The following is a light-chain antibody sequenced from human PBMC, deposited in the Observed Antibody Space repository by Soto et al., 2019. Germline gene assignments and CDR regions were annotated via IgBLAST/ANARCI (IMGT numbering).Light chain of an antibody. Sequence: QSVLTQPASVSGSPGQSITISCTGTSSDVGAYNFVSWYQQHPGKAPKLMIYDVTNQPSGVSSRFSGSKSGNTASLAISGLQAEDEADYYCSSYTTSNTLVFGGGTKLTVL. CDR3: SSYTTSNTLV. CDR2: DVT. CDR1: SSDVGAYNF. V-gene: IGLV2-14*03. J-gene: IGLJ2*01.